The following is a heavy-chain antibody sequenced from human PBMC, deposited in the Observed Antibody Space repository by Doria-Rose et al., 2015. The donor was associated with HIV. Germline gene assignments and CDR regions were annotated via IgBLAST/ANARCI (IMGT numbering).Heavy chain of an antibody. Sequence: QVTLKESGPVLVKPTETLTLTCTVSGVSLSSPGMGVSWIRQPPGKALEWLANIFSDPERSYKTSLKSRLTISRGTSKRQVVLNMTDMDPVDTATYYCARIKSSRWYHKYYFDFWGQGTLVIVSA. CDR3: ARIKSSRWYHKYYFDF. CDR2: IFSDPER. CDR1: GVSLSSPGMG. V-gene: IGHV2-26*01. J-gene: IGHJ4*02. D-gene: IGHD6-13*01.